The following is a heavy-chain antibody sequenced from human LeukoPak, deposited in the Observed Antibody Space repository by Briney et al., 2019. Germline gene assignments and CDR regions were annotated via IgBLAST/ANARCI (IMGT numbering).Heavy chain of an antibody. V-gene: IGHV1-69*04. CDR1: GGTFSSYA. Sequence: ASVKASCKASGGTFSSYAISWVRQAPGQGLEWMGRIIPILGIANYAQKFQGRVTITADKSTSTAYMELSSLRSEDTAVYYCASLSYSSGWSDYWGQGTLVTVSS. CDR2: IIPILGIA. D-gene: IGHD6-19*01. CDR3: ASLSYSSGWSDY. J-gene: IGHJ4*02.